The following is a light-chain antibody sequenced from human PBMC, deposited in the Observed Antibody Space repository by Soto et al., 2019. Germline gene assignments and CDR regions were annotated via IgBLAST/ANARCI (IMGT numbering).Light chain of an antibody. Sequence: DIQMTQSPSTLSASVGDRVTITCRASQSISSWLAWYQQKPGKAPKLLIYDASSLESGVPSRFSGSGSGTEFNLAISSLQPDDFATYYYQQYNSYPWTFGQGTKVEIK. V-gene: IGKV1-5*01. CDR3: QQYNSYPWT. J-gene: IGKJ1*01. CDR2: DAS. CDR1: QSISSW.